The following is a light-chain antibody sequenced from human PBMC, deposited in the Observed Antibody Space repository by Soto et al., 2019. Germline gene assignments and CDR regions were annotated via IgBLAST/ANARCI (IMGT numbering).Light chain of an antibody. Sequence: VLTQSPATLSLSPGERATLSRTTNEPFNSPYLAWYQQKPGQAPRLLIYGASNRATGIPDRFSGSGSGADFTLTISRLEPEDFAVYYCQQYGSPLTFGGGTKVEI. CDR2: GAS. V-gene: IGKV3-20*01. CDR1: EPFNSPY. J-gene: IGKJ4*01. CDR3: QQYGSPLT.